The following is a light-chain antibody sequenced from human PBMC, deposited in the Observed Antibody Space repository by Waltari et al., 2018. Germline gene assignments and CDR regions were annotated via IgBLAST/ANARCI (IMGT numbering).Light chain of an antibody. V-gene: IGKV1-39*01. CDR3: QQSTSIPLT. J-gene: IGKJ4*01. CDR2: GIS. CDR1: QTIPRY. Sequence: DIQMTQSPSSLSASVGDRVTITCRASQTIPRYLHWYHQKPGKAPKLLIYGISNLHSGVPSRFSVSGSGTDFTLTISSLQPEDFATYYCQQSTSIPLTLGGGTKVDIK.